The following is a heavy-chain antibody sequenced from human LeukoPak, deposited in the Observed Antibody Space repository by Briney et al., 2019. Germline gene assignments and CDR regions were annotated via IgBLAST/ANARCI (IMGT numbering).Heavy chain of an antibody. V-gene: IGHV1-18*01. CDR2: ISAYNGNT. D-gene: IGHD6-19*01. CDR1: GYTFTSYG. J-gene: IGHJ1*01. Sequence: ASVKVSCKASGYTFTSYGISWVRQAPGQGLEWMGWISAYNGNTNYAQKLQGRVTMTTDTSTNTAYMELRSLRSDDTAVYYCARDAFLTGYSSGWYSHSQHWGQGTLVTVSS. CDR3: ARDAFLTGYSSGWYSHSQH.